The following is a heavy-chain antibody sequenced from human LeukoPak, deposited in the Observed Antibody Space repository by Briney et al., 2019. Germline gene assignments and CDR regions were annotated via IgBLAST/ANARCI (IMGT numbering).Heavy chain of an antibody. CDR3: ARDRDYYDSGNWFDP. J-gene: IGHJ5*02. D-gene: IGHD3-22*01. CDR1: GGSFSGYY. Sequence: PSETLSLTCAVYGGSFSGYYWSWIRQPPGKGLEWIGYIYYSGSTNYNPSLKSRVTISVDTSKNQFSLKLSSVTAADTAVYYCARDRDYYDSGNWFDPWGQGTLVTVSS. V-gene: IGHV4-59*01. CDR2: IYYSGST.